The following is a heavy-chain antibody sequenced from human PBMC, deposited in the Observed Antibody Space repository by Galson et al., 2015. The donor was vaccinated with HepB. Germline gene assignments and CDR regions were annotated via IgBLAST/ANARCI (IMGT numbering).Heavy chain of an antibody. V-gene: IGHV1-69*13. Sequence: SVKVSCKASGGTFSSYAISWVRQAPGQGLEWMGGIIPIFGTANYAQKFQGRVTITADESTSTAYMELSSLRSEDTAVYYCASRSDYYYGSGSYYPYPNYYYGMDVWGQGTTVTVSS. D-gene: IGHD3-10*01. CDR2: IIPIFGTA. CDR1: GGTFSSYA. CDR3: ASRSDYYYGSGSYYPYPNYYYGMDV. J-gene: IGHJ6*02.